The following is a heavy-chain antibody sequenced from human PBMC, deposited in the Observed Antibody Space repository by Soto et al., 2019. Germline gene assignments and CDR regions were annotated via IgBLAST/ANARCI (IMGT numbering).Heavy chain of an antibody. CDR1: GGSVSSGSYY. J-gene: IGHJ4*02. D-gene: IGHD3-22*01. CDR2: IYYSGST. Sequence: SETLSLTCTVSGGSVSSGSYYWSWIRQPPGKGLEWIGCIYYSGSTNYNPSLKSRVTISVDTSKNQFSLKLSSVSAADTAVYYCARVPNYYDSSGYYYFDYWGQGTLVTVSS. CDR3: ARVPNYYDSSGYYYFDY. V-gene: IGHV4-61*01.